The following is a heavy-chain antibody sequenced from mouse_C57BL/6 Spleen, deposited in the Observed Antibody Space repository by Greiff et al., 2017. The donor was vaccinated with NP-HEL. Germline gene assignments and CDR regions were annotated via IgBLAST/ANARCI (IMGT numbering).Heavy chain of an antibody. D-gene: IGHD2-14*01. J-gene: IGHJ4*01. V-gene: IGHV1-72*01. Sequence: QVQLKQPGAELVKPGASVKLSCKASGYTFTSYWMHWVKQRPGRGLEWIGRIDPNSGGTKYNEKFKSKATLTVDKPSSTAYMQLSSLTSEDSAVYYCAREGVRGYYAMDYWGQGTSVTVSS. CDR3: AREGVRGYYAMDY. CDR2: IDPNSGGT. CDR1: GYTFTSYW.